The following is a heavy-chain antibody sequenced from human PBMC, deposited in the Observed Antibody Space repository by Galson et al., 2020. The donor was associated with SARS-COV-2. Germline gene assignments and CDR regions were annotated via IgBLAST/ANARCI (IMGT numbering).Heavy chain of an antibody. J-gene: IGHJ6*02. Sequence: SETLSLTCTVSGGSISSYYWSWIRQPPGKGLEWIGYIYYSGSTNYNPSLTSRVTISVDTSKNQFSLKLSSVTAADTAVYYCARDATTYYDFWSGYFYGMDVWGQGTTVTVSS. CDR1: GGSISSYY. CDR3: ARDATTYYDFWSGYFYGMDV. V-gene: IGHV4-59*01. D-gene: IGHD3-3*01. CDR2: IYYSGST.